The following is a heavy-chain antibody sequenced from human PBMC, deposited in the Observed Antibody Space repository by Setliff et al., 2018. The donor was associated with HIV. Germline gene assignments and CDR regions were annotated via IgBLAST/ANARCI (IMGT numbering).Heavy chain of an antibody. J-gene: IGHJ3*02. CDR2: INRDGSAE. CDR3: ARDRGRPDSFDI. CDR1: GFAFNKFW. Sequence: SGGSLRLSCAASGFAFNKFWMSWVRQAPGKGLEWLANINRDGSAEAYVDSVKGRFTMSRDNAKNTLYLQMNSLRAEDTALYFCARDRGRPDSFDIWGQGTMVTVSS. D-gene: IGHD1-26*01. V-gene: IGHV3-7*01.